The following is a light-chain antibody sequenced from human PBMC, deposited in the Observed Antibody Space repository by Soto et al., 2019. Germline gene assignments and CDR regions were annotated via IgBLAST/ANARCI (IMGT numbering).Light chain of an antibody. CDR3: QQRSSWPSLT. Sequence: EIVLTQSPATLSLSPGERATLSCRASQSVSSYLAWYQQKPGQAPRLLIYDASNRANGIPARFSGSGSGTDLTLTISSLEPEDFAVYDGQQRSSWPSLTFGQGTRLEIK. V-gene: IGKV3-11*01. CDR1: QSVSSY. CDR2: DAS. J-gene: IGKJ5*01.